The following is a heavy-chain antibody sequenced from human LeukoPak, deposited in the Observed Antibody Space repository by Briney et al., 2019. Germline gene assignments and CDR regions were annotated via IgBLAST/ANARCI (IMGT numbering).Heavy chain of an antibody. Sequence: SETLSLTCTVSGGSISSYYWSWIRQPPGKGLEWIGHIYDSGTTNYNPSLKSRVTMPVDSSKNQFSLKLTSVTAADTAVYYCARETTLTGYSSGLGFNYWGQGTLVTVSS. V-gene: IGHV4-59*01. D-gene: IGHD6-19*01. CDR3: ARETTLTGYSSGLGFNY. J-gene: IGHJ4*02. CDR1: GGSISSYY. CDR2: IYDSGTT.